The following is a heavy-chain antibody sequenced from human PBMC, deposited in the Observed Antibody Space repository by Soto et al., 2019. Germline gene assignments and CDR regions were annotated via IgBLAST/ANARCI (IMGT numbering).Heavy chain of an antibody. CDR3: ARDQYSNFDY. CDR1: GYTFTGYG. CDR2: ISAYNGNT. V-gene: IGHV1-18*01. J-gene: IGHJ4*02. Sequence: ASVKVSCKASGYTFTGYGINRVRQAPGQGLEWMGWISAYNGNTNYAQKLQGRVTMTRDTSTSTAYMELRSLRSDDTAAYYCARDQYSNFDYWGQGTLVTVS. D-gene: IGHD2-21*01.